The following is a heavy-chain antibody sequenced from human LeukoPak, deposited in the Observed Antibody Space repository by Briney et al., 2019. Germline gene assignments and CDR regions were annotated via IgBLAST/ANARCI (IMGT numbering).Heavy chain of an antibody. J-gene: IGHJ2*01. V-gene: IGHV1-24*01. CDR3: ATIAPTHGGWELRGNWYFDL. CDR1: GYTLTELA. D-gene: IGHD1-26*01. Sequence: ASVKVSCKVSGYTLTELAMHWVRQAPGKGLEWMGGFDPEDGETIYAQKFQGRVTMTEDTSTDTAYMELSSLRSEDAAVYYCATIAPTHGGWELRGNWYFDLWGRGTLVTVSS. CDR2: FDPEDGET.